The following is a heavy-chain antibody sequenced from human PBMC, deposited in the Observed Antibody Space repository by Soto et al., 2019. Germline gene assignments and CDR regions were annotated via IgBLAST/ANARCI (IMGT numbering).Heavy chain of an antibody. J-gene: IGHJ4*02. V-gene: IGHV3-23*01. Sequence: GGSLRLSCAASGFTFSSYAMSWVRQAPGKGLEWVSAISGSGGSTYYADSVKGRFTISRDNSKNTLYLQMNSLRAEDTAVYYCAKEPLTYYYDSSGYYWGDYWGQGTLVTVSS. D-gene: IGHD3-22*01. CDR1: GFTFSSYA. CDR3: AKEPLTYYYDSSGYYWGDY. CDR2: ISGSGGST.